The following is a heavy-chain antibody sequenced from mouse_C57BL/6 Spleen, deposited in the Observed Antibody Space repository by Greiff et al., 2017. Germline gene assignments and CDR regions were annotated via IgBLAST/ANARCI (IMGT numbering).Heavy chain of an antibody. CDR3: ARDWVLVSNYYAMDY. CDR2: IYPGAGDT. D-gene: IGHD6-2*01. CDR1: GYAFSSYW. J-gene: IGHJ4*01. V-gene: IGHV1-80*01. Sequence: VQVVESGAELVKPGASVKISCKASGYAFSSYWMNWVKQRPGKGLEWIGQIYPGAGDTNYNGKFKGKATLTADKSSSTAYMQLSSLTSEDSAVYFCARDWVLVSNYYAMDYWGQGTSVTVSS.